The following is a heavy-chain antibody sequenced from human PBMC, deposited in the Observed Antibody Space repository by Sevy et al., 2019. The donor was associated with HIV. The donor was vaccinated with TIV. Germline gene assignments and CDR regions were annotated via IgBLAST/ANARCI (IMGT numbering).Heavy chain of an antibody. CDR1: GFTFSSYS. Sequence: GGSLRLSCAASGFTFSSYSMNWVRQAPGKGLEWVSYISSSSSTIYYADSVKGRFTISRDNAKNPLYLQMNSLRDEDTAVYYCARAYYDFWTANYGMDVWGQGTTVTVSS. CDR2: ISSSSSTI. CDR3: ARAYYDFWTANYGMDV. V-gene: IGHV3-48*02. D-gene: IGHD3-3*01. J-gene: IGHJ6*02.